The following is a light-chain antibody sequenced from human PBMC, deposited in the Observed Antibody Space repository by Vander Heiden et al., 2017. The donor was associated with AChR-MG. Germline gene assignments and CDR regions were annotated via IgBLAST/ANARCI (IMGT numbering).Light chain of an antibody. J-gene: IGLJ3*02. CDR2: GNS. Sequence: QSVLTQPPSVSGPPGQRVTISFTGSSANIGAGYDVHWYQQLPGTAPKLLIYGNSKRPSGVPDRFSGSKSGTSASLAITGLQAEDEADYYCQSYDSSLSGSMFGGGTKLAVL. CDR1: SANIGAGYD. V-gene: IGLV1-40*01. CDR3: QSYDSSLSGSM.